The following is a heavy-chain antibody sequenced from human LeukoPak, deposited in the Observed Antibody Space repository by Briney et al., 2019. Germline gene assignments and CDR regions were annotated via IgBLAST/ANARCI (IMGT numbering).Heavy chain of an antibody. J-gene: IGHJ4*02. CDR1: GGTFSSYA. Sequence: SVKVSCKASGGTFSSYAISWVRQAPGQGLEWMGGIIPIFGTANYAQKFQGRVTMTEDTSTDTAYMELSSLRSEDTAAYYCATGIAVAGTYPFDYWGQGTLVTVSS. D-gene: IGHD6-19*01. CDR2: IIPIFGTA. CDR3: ATGIAVAGTYPFDY. V-gene: IGHV1-69*06.